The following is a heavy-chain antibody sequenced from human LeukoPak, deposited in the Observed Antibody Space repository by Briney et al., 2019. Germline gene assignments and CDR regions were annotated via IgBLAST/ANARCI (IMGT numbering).Heavy chain of an antibody. CDR1: GYTFTNYY. D-gene: IGHD3-3*01. J-gene: IGHJ3*02. CDR3: AVRDDFWSGYNNAFDI. V-gene: IGHV1-46*01. Sequence: ASVKVSCKASGYTFTNYYMHWVRQAPGQGLEWMGIINPSGGNTNYAQNFQGRVTMTRDTSISTAYMELSSLRSEDTAMYYCAVRDDFWSGYNNAFDIWGQGTMVTVSS. CDR2: INPSGGNT.